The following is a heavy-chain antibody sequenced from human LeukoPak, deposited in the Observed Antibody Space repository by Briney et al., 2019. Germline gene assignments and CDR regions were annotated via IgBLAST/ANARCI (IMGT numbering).Heavy chain of an antibody. Sequence: GGSLRLSCAASGFTFSSYAMHWVRQAPGKGLEWVSGISWNSGSIGYADSVKGRFTISRDNAKNSLYLQMNSLRTEDTALYYCAKGKYYDPSYYFDYWGQGTLVTVSS. CDR3: AKGKYYDPSYYFDY. V-gene: IGHV3-9*01. D-gene: IGHD3-22*01. CDR2: ISWNSGSI. J-gene: IGHJ4*02. CDR1: GFTFSSYA.